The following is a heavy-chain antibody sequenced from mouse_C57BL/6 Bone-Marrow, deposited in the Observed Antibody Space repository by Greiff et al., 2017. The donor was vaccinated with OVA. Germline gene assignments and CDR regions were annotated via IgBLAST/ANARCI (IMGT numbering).Heavy chain of an antibody. CDR1: GYTFTYYY. J-gene: IGHJ2*01. V-gene: IGHV1-84*01. CDR2: IYPGSGNT. CDR3: TRGDWDYFDY. D-gene: IGHD4-1*01. Sequence: QVQLQQPGPELVKPGASVKISCKASGYTFTYYYINWVKQRPGQGLEWIGWIYPGSGNTKYNEKFKDKATLTVDTSSSTAYMQLSSLTSDDSAVYFCTRGDWDYFDYWGQGTTLTVSS.